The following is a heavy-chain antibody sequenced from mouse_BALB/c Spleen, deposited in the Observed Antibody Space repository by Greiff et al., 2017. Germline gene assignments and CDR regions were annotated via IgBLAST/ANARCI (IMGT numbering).Heavy chain of an antibody. CDR3: ARRRVYRYDVFAY. CDR2: INPSTGYT. J-gene: IGHJ3*01. D-gene: IGHD2-14*01. CDR1: GYTFTSYW. Sequence: QVHVKQSGAELAKPGASVKMSCKASGYTFTSYWMHWVKQRPGQGLEWIGYINPSTGYTEYNQKFKDKATLTADKSSSTAYMQLSSLTSEDSAVYYCARRRVYRYDVFAYWGQGTLVTVSA. V-gene: IGHV1-7*01.